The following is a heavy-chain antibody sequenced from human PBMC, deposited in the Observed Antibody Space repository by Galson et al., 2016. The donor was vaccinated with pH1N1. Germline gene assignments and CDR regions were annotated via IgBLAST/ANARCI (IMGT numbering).Heavy chain of an antibody. J-gene: IGHJ4*02. Sequence: SVKVSCKASVYTFTSYYFHWVRQAPGQGLEWMGVIDPSSGGTTFAQRFQGRVTVTRDTSTSTVYTDLSSLKSEDTAVYYCIRDLGRLRDHWGQGTLVTVS. V-gene: IGHV1-46*03. CDR2: IDPSSGGT. CDR1: VYTFTSYY. CDR3: IRDLGRLRDH.